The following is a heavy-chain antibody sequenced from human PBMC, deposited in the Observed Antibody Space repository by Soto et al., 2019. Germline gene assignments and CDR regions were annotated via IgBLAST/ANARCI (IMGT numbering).Heavy chain of an antibody. V-gene: IGHV1-3*01. CDR1: GYTFTSYA. Sequence: ASGRVSCKASGYTFTSYAMDWVRQAPGQRLEWMGWINAGNGNTKYSQKFQGRVTITRDTSASTAYMELSSVTAADTAVYYCARDQNGSPHFDYWGQGTLVTVSS. CDR3: ARDQNGSPHFDY. CDR2: INAGNGNT. D-gene: IGHD1-26*01. J-gene: IGHJ4*02.